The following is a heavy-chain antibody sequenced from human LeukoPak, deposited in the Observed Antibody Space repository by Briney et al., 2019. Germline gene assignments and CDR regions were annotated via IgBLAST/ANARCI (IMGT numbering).Heavy chain of an antibody. Sequence: GGSLRLSCAASGFTFSSYAMSWVRQAPGKGLEWVSAISGSGGSTYYADSVKGRFTISRDNSENTLYLQMNSLRAEDTAVYYCAKGFLEWYYFDYWGQGTLVTASS. CDR2: ISGSGGST. V-gene: IGHV3-23*01. CDR3: AKGFLEWYYFDY. D-gene: IGHD3-3*01. J-gene: IGHJ4*02. CDR1: GFTFSSYA.